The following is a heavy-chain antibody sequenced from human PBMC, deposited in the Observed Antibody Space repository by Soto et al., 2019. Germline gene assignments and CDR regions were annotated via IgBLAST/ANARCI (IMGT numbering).Heavy chain of an antibody. CDR2: ISSSSSTI. Sequence: EVQLVESGGGLVQPGGSLRLSCAASGFTFSSYSMNWVRQAPGKGLEWVSYISSSSSTIYYADSVKGRFTISRDNAKNSLYLQMNCLRDEDTAVYYCARERAVGIAVALNWFDPWGQGTLVTVSS. V-gene: IGHV3-48*02. CDR3: ARERAVGIAVALNWFDP. CDR1: GFTFSSYS. J-gene: IGHJ5*02. D-gene: IGHD6-19*01.